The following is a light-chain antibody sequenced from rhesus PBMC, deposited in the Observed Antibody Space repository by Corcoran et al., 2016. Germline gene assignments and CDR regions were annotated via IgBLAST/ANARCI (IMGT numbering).Light chain of an antibody. CDR2: YAS. J-gene: IGKJ2*01. Sequence: DIQMTQSPSSLSASVGDRVTITCRAIQGINHYLSWYQQKPGKAPTPLIYYASSFETGVPSRLSGNGSGTDYTLTITSLQPEDIATYYCQQYDNSPYSFGQGTKVEIK. V-gene: IGKV1-66*01. CDR1: QGINHY. CDR3: QQYDNSPYS.